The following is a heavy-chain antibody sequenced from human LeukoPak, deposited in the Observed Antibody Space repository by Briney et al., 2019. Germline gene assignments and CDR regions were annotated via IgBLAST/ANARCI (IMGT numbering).Heavy chain of an antibody. CDR3: ARHTGDYDSSGYAFDY. CDR1: GFTVSSNY. D-gene: IGHD3-22*01. V-gene: IGHV3-66*04. CDR2: IYSGGST. Sequence: GGSLRLSCAASGFTVSSNYMSWVRQAPGKGLEWVSVIYSGGSTYYADSVKGRFTISRDNSKNTLYLQMNSLRAEDTAVYYCARHTGDYDSSGYAFDYWGQGTLVTVSS. J-gene: IGHJ4*02.